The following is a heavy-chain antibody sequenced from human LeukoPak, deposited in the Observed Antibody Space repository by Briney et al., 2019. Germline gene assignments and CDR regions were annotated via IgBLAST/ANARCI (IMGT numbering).Heavy chain of an antibody. J-gene: IGHJ4*02. CDR2: MNPNSGNT. V-gene: IGHV1-8*01. CDR1: GYTFTNYD. D-gene: IGHD5-12*01. Sequence: ASVKVSCKASGYTFTNYDINWVRQATGQGLESMGWMNPNSGNTGYAQKFQGRVTMTRNTSISTAYMELSSLRSEDTAVYYCARGGLRFICSDHWGQGTLVTVSS. CDR3: ARGGLRFICSDH.